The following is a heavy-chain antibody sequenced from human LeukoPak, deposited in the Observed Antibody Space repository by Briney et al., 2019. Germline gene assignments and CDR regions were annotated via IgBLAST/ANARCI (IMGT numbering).Heavy chain of an antibody. Sequence: SETLSLTCGVYAGSLTNYFCHWIRQAPGKGLEWVGEISHGGITKHNPSLKSRVTMSQDTSKRQFSLKMNSMTAADTGVYYCGIFMDVVPGTMSWGLGALVTVSS. CDR3: GIFMDVVPGTMS. D-gene: IGHD3-22*01. CDR1: AGSLTNYF. V-gene: IGHV4-34*01. J-gene: IGHJ4*02. CDR2: ISHGGIT.